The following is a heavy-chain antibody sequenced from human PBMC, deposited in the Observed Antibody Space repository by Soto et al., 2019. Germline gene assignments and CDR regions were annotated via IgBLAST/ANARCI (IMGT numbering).Heavy chain of an antibody. J-gene: IGHJ6*03. CDR2: ISAYNGNT. D-gene: IGHD6-6*01. V-gene: IGHV1-18*01. CDR1: GYTFTSYG. CDR3: ARDVGAYSSSSRMDYYYYYMDV. Sequence: ASVKVSCKASGYTFTSYGISWVRQAPGQGLEWMGWISAYNGNTNYAQKLQGRVTMTTDTSTSTAYMELRSLRSDDTAVYYCARDVGAYSSSSRMDYYYYYMDVWGKGTTVTVSS.